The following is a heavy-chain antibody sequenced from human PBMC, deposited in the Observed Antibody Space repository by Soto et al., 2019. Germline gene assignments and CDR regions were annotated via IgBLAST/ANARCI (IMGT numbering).Heavy chain of an antibody. CDR2: IGSVGGDT. Sequence: GGSLRLSCAASGFTFRNFAMTWVRQAPGKRLEWVSTIGSVGGDTYYADSVKGRFTIYRDDSKNTLGLQMNSLRAEDTAIYFCAKDLVNANSVWDPFDIWGQGTTVPV. CDR1: GFTFRNFA. J-gene: IGHJ3*02. D-gene: IGHD2-21*01. CDR3: AKDLVNANSVWDPFDI. V-gene: IGHV3-23*01.